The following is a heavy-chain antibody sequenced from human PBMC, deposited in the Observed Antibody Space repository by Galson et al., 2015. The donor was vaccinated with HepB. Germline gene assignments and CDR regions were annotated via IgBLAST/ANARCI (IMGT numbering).Heavy chain of an antibody. CDR2: INPSGGST. CDR3: ARVRSGTDYYGSGSYYNGPYFDY. CDR1: GYTFTSYY. Sequence: SVKVSCKASGYTFTSYYMHWVRQAPGQGLEWMGIINPSGGSTSYAQKFQGRVTMTRDTSTSTVYMELSSLRSEDTAVYYCARVRSGTDYYGSGSYYNGPYFDYWGQGTLVTVSS. V-gene: IGHV1-46*01. D-gene: IGHD3-10*01. J-gene: IGHJ4*02.